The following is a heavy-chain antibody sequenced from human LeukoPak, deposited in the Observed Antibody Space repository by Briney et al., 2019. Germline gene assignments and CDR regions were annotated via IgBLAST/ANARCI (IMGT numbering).Heavy chain of an antibody. CDR3: ARAIIGVVTESGWFDP. D-gene: IGHD2-21*02. Sequence: ASVKVSCKASGYTFTSYYMHWVRQAPGQGLEWMGIINPSGGSTSYAQKFQGRVTMTRDTSTSTVYMELSSLRSEDTAVYYCARAIIGVVTESGWFDPWGQGTLVTVSS. V-gene: IGHV1-46*01. CDR2: INPSGGST. J-gene: IGHJ5*02. CDR1: GYTFTSYY.